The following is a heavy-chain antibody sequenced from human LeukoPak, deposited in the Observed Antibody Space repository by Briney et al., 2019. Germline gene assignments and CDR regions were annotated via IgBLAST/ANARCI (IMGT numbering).Heavy chain of an antibody. CDR2: IYYSGST. CDR1: GGSISSYY. Sequence: PSETPSLTCIVSGGSISSYYWSWIRQPPGKGLEWIGYIYYSGSTNYNPSLKSRVTISVDTSKNQFSLKLSSVTAADTAVYYCARDVGYYGSGREDYFDYWGQGTLVTVSS. CDR3: ARDVGYYGSGREDYFDY. D-gene: IGHD3-10*01. J-gene: IGHJ4*02. V-gene: IGHV4-59*01.